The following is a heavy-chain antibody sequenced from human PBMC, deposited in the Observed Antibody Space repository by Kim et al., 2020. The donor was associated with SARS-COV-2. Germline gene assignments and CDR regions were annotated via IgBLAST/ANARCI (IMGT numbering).Heavy chain of an antibody. Sequence: GGSLRLSCAASGFTFSSYAMSWVRQAPGKGLEWVSAISGSGGSTYYADSVKGRFTISRDNSKNTLYLQMNSLRAEDTAVYYCAKLTMVTTKRSYGMDVWGQGTTVTVSS. CDR2: ISGSGGST. J-gene: IGHJ6*02. D-gene: IGHD4-17*01. CDR3: AKLTMVTTKRSYGMDV. CDR1: GFTFSSYA. V-gene: IGHV3-23*01.